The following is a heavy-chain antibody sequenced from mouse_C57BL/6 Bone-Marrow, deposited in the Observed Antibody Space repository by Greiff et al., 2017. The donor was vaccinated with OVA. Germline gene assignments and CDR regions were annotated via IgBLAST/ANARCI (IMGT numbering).Heavy chain of an antibody. V-gene: IGHV1-39*01. CDR1: GYSFTDYN. Sequence: VQLQQSGPELVKPGASVKLSCKASGYSFTDYNMNWVKQSNGKSLEWIGVINPNYGTTSYNQKFKGKATLTVDQSSSTAYMALNSLTSEDSAVYCGARDQCVLAAMDYWGQGTTVTVSS. CDR3: ARDQCVLAAMDY. D-gene: IGHD1-1*01. CDR2: INPNYGTT. J-gene: IGHJ4*01.